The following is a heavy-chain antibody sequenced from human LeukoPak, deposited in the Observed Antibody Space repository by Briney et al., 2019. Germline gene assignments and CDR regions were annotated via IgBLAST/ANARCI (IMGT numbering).Heavy chain of an antibody. V-gene: IGHV3-7*01. J-gene: IGHJ6*03. Sequence: PGGSLRLSCAASGFTFSSYWMSWVRQAPGKGLEWVANIKQDGSEKYYVDSVKGRFTISRDNAKNSLYLQMNSLRAEDTAVYYCARDLRDLVRGVTKLYYYYYYMDVWGKGTTVTVSS. D-gene: IGHD3-10*01. CDR1: GFTFSSYW. CDR3: ARDLRDLVRGVTKLYYYYYYMDV. CDR2: IKQDGSEK.